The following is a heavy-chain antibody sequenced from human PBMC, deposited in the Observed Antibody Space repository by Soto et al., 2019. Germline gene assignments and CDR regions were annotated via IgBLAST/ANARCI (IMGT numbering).Heavy chain of an antibody. D-gene: IGHD1-26*01. V-gene: IGHV3-23*01. CDR2: ISGSGGST. CDR1: GFTFSSYA. Sequence: GGSLRLSCAASGFTFSSYAMSWVRQAQGKGLEWVSAISGSGGSTYYADSVKGRFTISRDNSKNTLYLQMNSLRAEDTAVYYCAKAESPGSYYLYYWGQGTLVTVAS. CDR3: AKAESPGSYYLYY. J-gene: IGHJ4*02.